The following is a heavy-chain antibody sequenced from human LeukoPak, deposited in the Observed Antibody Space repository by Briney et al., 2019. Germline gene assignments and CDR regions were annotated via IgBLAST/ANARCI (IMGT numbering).Heavy chain of an antibody. CDR1: GYTFTGYY. D-gene: IGHD7-27*01. J-gene: IGHJ4*02. Sequence: ASVKVSCKASGYTFTGYYMHWVRQAPGQGLEWVGWINPNSGGTNYAQKFQGRVTMTRDTSISTVYMELSRLRSDDTAVYYCATRDASNWGYYFDYWGQGTLVTVSS. CDR3: ATRDASNWGYYFDY. CDR2: INPNSGGT. V-gene: IGHV1-2*02.